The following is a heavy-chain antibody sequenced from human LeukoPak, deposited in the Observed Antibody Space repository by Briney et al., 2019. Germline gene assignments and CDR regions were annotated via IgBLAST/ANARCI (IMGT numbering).Heavy chain of an antibody. J-gene: IGHJ3*02. D-gene: IGHD4-17*01. V-gene: IGHV1-18*01. Sequence: ASVKVSCKASGYTFTNHGISWVRQAPGHGLEWMGWISNHNGNTNYAQKLQGRVTMTTDTSTSTAYMELRSLRSDDTAVYYCARSGGWAYGDYDGFIAFDIWGQGTMVTVSS. CDR2: ISNHNGNT. CDR1: GYTFTNHG. CDR3: ARSGGWAYGDYDGFIAFDI.